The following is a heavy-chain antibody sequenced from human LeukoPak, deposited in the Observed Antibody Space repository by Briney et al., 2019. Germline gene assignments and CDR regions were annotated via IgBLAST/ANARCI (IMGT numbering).Heavy chain of an antibody. J-gene: IGHJ4*02. CDR1: GGSIISYY. CDR2: IYYSGST. V-gene: IGHV4-59*01. Sequence: SETLSLTCTVSGGSIISYYWSWIRQPPGKGLECIGYIYYSGSTNYNPSLKSRVTISVDTSKNQFSLKLSSVTAADTAVYYCARLTLFSDSSGYYYPAFDYWGQGTLVTVSS. CDR3: ARLTLFSDSSGYYYPAFDY. D-gene: IGHD3-22*01.